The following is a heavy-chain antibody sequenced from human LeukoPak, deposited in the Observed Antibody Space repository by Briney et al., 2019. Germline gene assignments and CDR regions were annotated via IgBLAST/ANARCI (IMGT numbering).Heavy chain of an antibody. Sequence: GGSLRLSCAASGFTFSSCSMNWVRQAPGKGLEWVSSISSSSYIYYADSVKGRFTISRDNAKNSLYLQMNSLRAEDTAVYYCARGAYYYDSSGYATLYYYYYMDVWGKGTTVTVSS. CDR3: ARGAYYYDSSGYATLYYYYYMDV. D-gene: IGHD3-22*01. CDR1: GFTFSSCS. J-gene: IGHJ6*03. CDR2: ISSSSYI. V-gene: IGHV3-21*01.